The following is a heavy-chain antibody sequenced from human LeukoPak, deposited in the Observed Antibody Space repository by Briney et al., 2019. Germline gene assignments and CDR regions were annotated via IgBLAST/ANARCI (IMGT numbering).Heavy chain of an antibody. CDR3: ARVNSPFGSGWYFYF. J-gene: IGHJ4*02. CDR2: MYSGGST. Sequence: PGGSLRLSCAASGFTVSTYYMNWVRQAPGKGLEWVSVMYSGGSTYYADSVKGRFTISRDNCKNMVYLQMNSLRAEDTAVYYCARVNSPFGSGWYFYFWGQGTLVTVSS. V-gene: IGHV3-66*01. CDR1: GFTVSTYY. D-gene: IGHD6-19*01.